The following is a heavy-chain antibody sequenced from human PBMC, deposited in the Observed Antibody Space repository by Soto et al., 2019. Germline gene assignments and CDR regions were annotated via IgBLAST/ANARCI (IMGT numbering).Heavy chain of an antibody. V-gene: IGHV1-8*01. CDR1: GYTFTSYD. D-gene: IGHD3-3*01. Sequence: ASVKVSCKASGYTFTSYDINWVRQATGQGLEWMGWMNPNSGNTGYAQKFQGRVTMTRNTSISTAYMELSSLRSEDTAVYYCARVTTFITIFGVVIPNYYGMDVWGQGTTVTVSS. J-gene: IGHJ6*02. CDR3: ARVTTFITIFGVVIPNYYGMDV. CDR2: MNPNSGNT.